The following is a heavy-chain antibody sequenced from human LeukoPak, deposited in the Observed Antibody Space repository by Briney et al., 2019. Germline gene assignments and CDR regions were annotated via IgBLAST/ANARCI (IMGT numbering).Heavy chain of an antibody. CDR3: ARNKGAFDI. J-gene: IGHJ3*02. CDR1: GGSISSYY. Sequence: SETLSLTCTVSGGSISSYYWSWIRQPPGKGLEWIGYIYYSGSTNYNPSLKSRVTILVDTSKNQFSLKLSSVTAADTAVYYCARNKGAFDIWGQGTMVTVSS. CDR2: IYYSGST. V-gene: IGHV4-59*01.